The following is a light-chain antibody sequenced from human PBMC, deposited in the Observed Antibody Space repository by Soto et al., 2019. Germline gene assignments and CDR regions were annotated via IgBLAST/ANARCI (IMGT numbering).Light chain of an antibody. CDR2: EVN. CDR1: SSDVGGYNY. J-gene: IGLJ1*01. CDR3: SSFTSSRAYV. V-gene: IGLV2-8*01. Sequence: QSVLTQPPSASGSPGQSVAISCTGTSSDVGGYNYASWYQQHPGKAPKLMIYEVNKRPSGVPDRFSGSKSGNTASLTISGLQAEDEADYYCSSFTSSRAYVFGIGTKVTVL.